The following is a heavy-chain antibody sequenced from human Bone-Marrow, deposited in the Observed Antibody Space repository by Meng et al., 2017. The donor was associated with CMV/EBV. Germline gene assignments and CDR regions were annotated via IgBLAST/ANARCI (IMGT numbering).Heavy chain of an antibody. J-gene: IGHJ3*02. D-gene: IGHD6-6*01. Sequence: GESLKISCAVSGFTFSRYTMVWVRQAPGKGLEWVSSISSSGTSIYYADSVKGRFTISRDNAKNSLYLQMNSLRAEDTAVYYCARVRYSTSSGDAFDIWGQGPMVTF. CDR2: ISSSGTSI. V-gene: IGHV3-21*01. CDR1: GFTFSRYT. CDR3: ARVRYSTSSGDAFDI.